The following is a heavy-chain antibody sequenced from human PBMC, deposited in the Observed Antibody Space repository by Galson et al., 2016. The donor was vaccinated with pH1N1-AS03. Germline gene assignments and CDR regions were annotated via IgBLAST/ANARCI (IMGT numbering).Heavy chain of an antibody. CDR2: IDPSGGPT. J-gene: IGHJ4*02. V-gene: IGHV1-46*01. D-gene: IGHD3-16*02. CDR3: ARRYYFDY. Sequence: SCKASGYTLTRYYMHWVRQAPGQGLEWMGIIDPSGGPTTYAPKFQGRITLTTDTSTSTVYMELVSLRSEDTAVYYCARRYYFDYWGQGTLVTVSS. CDR1: GYTLTRYY.